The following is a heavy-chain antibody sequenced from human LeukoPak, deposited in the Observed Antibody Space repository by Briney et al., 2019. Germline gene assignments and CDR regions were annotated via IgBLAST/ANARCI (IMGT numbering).Heavy chain of an antibody. CDR3: AKDRGYCSGGGCYRFDC. J-gene: IGHJ4*02. V-gene: IGHV3-23*01. Sequence: GGSLRLSCAASGFTFSSYSMNWVRQAPGKGLEWVSAISGSGGTTYYADSVKGRFTISRDNSRNTLSLRMNTLRAEDTAVYYCAKDRGYCSGGGCYRFDCWGQGALVTVSS. D-gene: IGHD2-15*01. CDR1: GFTFSSYS. CDR2: ISGSGGTT.